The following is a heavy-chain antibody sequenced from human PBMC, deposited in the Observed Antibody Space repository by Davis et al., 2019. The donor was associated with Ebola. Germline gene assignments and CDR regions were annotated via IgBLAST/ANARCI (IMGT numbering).Heavy chain of an antibody. CDR2: IFPDDSDV. Sequence: GESLKISCEASGYSFTSYWIGWVRQRPGKGLEWMGIIFPDDSDVKYSPSFQGQVTIAADKSTRTVYLQWSSLKASDTAMYFCARHGMGGNYVHDWGQGTLVTVSS. V-gene: IGHV5-51*01. CDR3: ARHGMGGNYVHD. D-gene: IGHD1-26*01. J-gene: IGHJ1*01. CDR1: GYSFTSYW.